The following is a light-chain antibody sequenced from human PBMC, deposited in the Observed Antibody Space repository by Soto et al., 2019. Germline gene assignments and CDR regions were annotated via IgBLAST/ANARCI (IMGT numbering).Light chain of an antibody. CDR3: QQYNSYSPLT. V-gene: IGKV1-5*01. J-gene: IGKJ4*01. Sequence: DLQMTQSASTLSASVGDRVTITCRASQSISSWLAWYQQKPGKAPKLLIYDASSLESGVPSRFSGSGSGTEFTLTISSLQPDDFATYYCQQYNSYSPLTFGGGTKV. CDR2: DAS. CDR1: QSISSW.